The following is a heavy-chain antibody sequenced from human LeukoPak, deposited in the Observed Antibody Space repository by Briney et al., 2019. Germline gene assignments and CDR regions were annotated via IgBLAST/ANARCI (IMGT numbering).Heavy chain of an antibody. J-gene: IGHJ5*02. D-gene: IGHD5-18*01. CDR1: GFSLSTSGVG. V-gene: IGHV2-5*01. Sequence: SGPTLVNPTQPLTLTCTFSGFSLSTSGVGVGWIRQPPGKALEWLALIYWNDDKRYSPSLKSRLTITKDTSKNQVVLTMTNMDPVDTATYYCAHRQLWFSRTEDWFDPWGQGTLVTVSS. CDR3: AHRQLWFSRTEDWFDP. CDR2: IYWNDDK.